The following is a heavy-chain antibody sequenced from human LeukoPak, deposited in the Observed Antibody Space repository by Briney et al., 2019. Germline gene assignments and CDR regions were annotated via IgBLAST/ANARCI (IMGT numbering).Heavy chain of an antibody. CDR3: ARAGRYFDWFPFDY. V-gene: IGHV6-1*01. D-gene: IGHD3-9*01. CDR1: GDSVSSNSAA. J-gene: IGHJ4*02. Sequence: SQTLSLTCAISGDSVSSNSAAWNWIRQSPSRGLEWLGRTYYRSNWYNDYAVSVKSRITINPDTSKNQFSLQLNSVTPEDTAVYYCARAGRYFDWFPFDYWGQGTLVTVSS. CDR2: TYYRSNWYN.